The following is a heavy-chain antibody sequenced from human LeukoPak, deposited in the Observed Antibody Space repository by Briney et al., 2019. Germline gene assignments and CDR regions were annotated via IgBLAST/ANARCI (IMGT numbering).Heavy chain of an antibody. CDR2: ISSSGSTI. V-gene: IGHV3-48*03. CDR1: GFTFSSYE. Sequence: PGGSLGLSCAASGFTFSSYEMNWVRQAPGKGLEWVSYISSSGSTIYYADSVKGRFTISRDNAKNSLYLQMNSLRAEDTAVYYCARDRAYCGGDCYFGLDVWGKGTTVTISS. J-gene: IGHJ6*04. D-gene: IGHD2-21*02. CDR3: ARDRAYCGGDCYFGLDV.